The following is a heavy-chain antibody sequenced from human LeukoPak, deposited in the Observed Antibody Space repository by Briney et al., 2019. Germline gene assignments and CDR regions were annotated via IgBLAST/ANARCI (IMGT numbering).Heavy chain of an antibody. CDR3: ARHPRVGKAKDS. Sequence: PSETLSLTCTVSGGSISGSSYYWGWIRQPPGKGLEWIGSIYYSGSTYYNPSLKSRVTISVDTSKNQFSLKLSSVTAADTAVYYCARHPRVGKAKDSWGQGTLVTVSS. CDR2: IYYSGST. D-gene: IGHD2-15*01. V-gene: IGHV4-39*01. J-gene: IGHJ5*02. CDR1: GGSISGSSYY.